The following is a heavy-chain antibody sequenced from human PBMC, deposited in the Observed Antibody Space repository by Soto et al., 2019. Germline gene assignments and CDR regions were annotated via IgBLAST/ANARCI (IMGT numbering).Heavy chain of an antibody. CDR3: ARTPTGAAADPYYYYGMDV. Sequence: SGPYAGEPTQTLTLTCTFSGFSLSTSGMCVSWIRQPPGKALEWLALIDWDDDKYYSTSLKTRLTISKDTSKNQVVLTMTNMDPVDTATYYCARTPTGAAADPYYYYGMDVWGQGTTVTVSS. CDR2: IDWDDDK. D-gene: IGHD6-13*01. CDR1: GFSLSTSGMC. V-gene: IGHV2-70*01. J-gene: IGHJ6*02.